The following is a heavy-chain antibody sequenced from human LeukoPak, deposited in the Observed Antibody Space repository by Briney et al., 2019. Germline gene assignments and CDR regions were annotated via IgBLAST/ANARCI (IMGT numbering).Heavy chain of an antibody. J-gene: IGHJ4*02. CDR3: AKKRALGEVEYSSSYFDY. V-gene: IGHV3-30*18. CDR1: GFTFSSYG. D-gene: IGHD6-6*01. Sequence: GGSLRLSCAASGFTFSSYGMHWVRQAPGKGLEWVAVISYYGSNKYYADSVKGRFTISRDNSKNTLYLQMNSLRAEDTAVYYCAKKRALGEVEYSSSYFDYWGQGTLVTVSS. CDR2: ISYYGSNK.